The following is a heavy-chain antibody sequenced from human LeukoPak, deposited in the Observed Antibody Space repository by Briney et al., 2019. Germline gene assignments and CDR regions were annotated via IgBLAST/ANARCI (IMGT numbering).Heavy chain of an antibody. CDR3: ARHDWFDP. D-gene: IGHD3-3*01. V-gene: IGHV3-53*01. J-gene: IGHJ5*02. CDR1: GFTVSGDY. CDR2: IYSGGST. Sequence: GGSLRLSCEVSGFTVSGDYMSWVRQAPGKGLEWVSVIYSGGSTYYADSVKGRFTISRDNSKDTLYLQMNSLRADDTAVYYCARHDWFDPWGQGTLVTVSS.